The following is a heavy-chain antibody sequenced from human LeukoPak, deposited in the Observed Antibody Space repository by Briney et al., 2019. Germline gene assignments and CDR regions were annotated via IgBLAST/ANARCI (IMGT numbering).Heavy chain of an antibody. CDR3: ARAPCGGGSCYDY. Sequence: GGSLRLSCAASGFTFSSYWMSWVRQAPGKGLEWVANIKQDGSEKYYVDSVKGRFTISRDNAKNSLYLQMNSLRAEDTAVYYCARAPCGGGSCYDYWGQGTLVTVSS. D-gene: IGHD2-15*01. CDR2: IKQDGSEK. V-gene: IGHV3-7*01. J-gene: IGHJ4*02. CDR1: GFTFSSYW.